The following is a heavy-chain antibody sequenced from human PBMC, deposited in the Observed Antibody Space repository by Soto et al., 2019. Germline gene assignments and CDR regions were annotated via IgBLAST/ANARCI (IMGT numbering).Heavy chain of an antibody. Sequence: QVQFLQSGAELKKPGASVKVSCKTSGYIFTDYPIHWVRQAPGRGLEWVAWINTGNGTTRYSPRLQGRVTLRTDTSASTVNMHLNGLRIEDTDVYYCASNAFDYWGQGTMVAVS. CDR3: ASNAFDY. CDR2: INTGNGTT. CDR1: GYIFTDYP. J-gene: IGHJ4*02. V-gene: IGHV1-3*04.